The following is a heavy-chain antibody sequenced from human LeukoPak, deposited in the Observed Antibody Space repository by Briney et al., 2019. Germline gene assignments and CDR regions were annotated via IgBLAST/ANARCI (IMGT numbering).Heavy chain of an antibody. D-gene: IGHD5-18*01. CDR2: IYYSGSA. V-gene: IGHV4-39*01. CDR3: ARLAVTFDY. CDR1: GGSISDYY. J-gene: IGHJ4*02. Sequence: SETLSLTCTVSGGSISDYYWGWIRQPPGKGLEWIGSIYYSGSAYYNPSLKSRVTISVDTSKNQLSLKVTSVTAADTAVYYCARLAVTFDYWGQGTLVTVSS.